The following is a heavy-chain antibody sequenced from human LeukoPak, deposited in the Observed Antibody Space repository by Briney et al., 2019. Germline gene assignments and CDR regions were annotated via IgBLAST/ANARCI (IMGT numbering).Heavy chain of an antibody. V-gene: IGHV4-39*07. D-gene: IGHD5-24*01. CDR1: GGCISSSSYY. J-gene: IGHJ4*02. Sequence: SETLSLTCTVSGGCISSSSYYWGWIRQPPGKGLEWIGSIYYSGSTYYNPSLKSRVTISVDTSKNQFSLKLSSVTAADTAVYYCARVGDGYNPNFDYWGQGTLVTVSS. CDR3: ARVGDGYNPNFDY. CDR2: IYYSGST.